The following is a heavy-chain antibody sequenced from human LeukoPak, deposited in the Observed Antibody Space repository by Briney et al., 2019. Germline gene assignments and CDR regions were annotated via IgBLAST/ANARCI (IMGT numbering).Heavy chain of an antibody. D-gene: IGHD2-21*02. Sequence: SETLSLTCTVSGGSFSSSSYYWGWLRQPPGMGLEWFVSIDYSGSTYYNPSLKSRVTISVDTSKNQFSLKLSSVTAADTAVYYCARKVVVTAIGLYYFDYWGQGTLVTVSS. V-gene: IGHV4-39*07. CDR1: GGSFSSSSYY. CDR2: IDYSGST. CDR3: ARKVVVTAIGLYYFDY. J-gene: IGHJ4*02.